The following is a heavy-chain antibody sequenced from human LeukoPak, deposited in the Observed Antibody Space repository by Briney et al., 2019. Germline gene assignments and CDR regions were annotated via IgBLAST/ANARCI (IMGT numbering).Heavy chain of an antibody. CDR2: IYYSGTT. Sequence: SETLSLTCTVSGGSISSRNYYWGWIRQPPGKGLEWIGSIYYSGTTYYNPSLKSRVSINVDASRNQFSLYLSSVTAADTAVYYCTSSGSYHSSPNWGQGTLVTVSS. D-gene: IGHD1-26*01. CDR3: TSSGSYHSSPN. V-gene: IGHV4-39*01. CDR1: GGSISSRNYY. J-gene: IGHJ4*02.